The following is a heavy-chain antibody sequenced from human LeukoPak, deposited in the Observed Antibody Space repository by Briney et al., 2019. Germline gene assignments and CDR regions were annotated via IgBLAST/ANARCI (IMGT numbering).Heavy chain of an antibody. CDR3: GKDIYSSVTAIDY. Sequence: GGSLRLSCAASGFTFDDYAMHWVRQAPGKGLEWVSGISWNSKSIGSADSVKGRFTISRDNAKNSLYLQMNSLRAEDTALYFCGKDIYSSVTAIDYWGRGTLVTVSS. V-gene: IGHV3-9*01. D-gene: IGHD6-25*01. J-gene: IGHJ4*02. CDR1: GFTFDDYA. CDR2: ISWNSKSI.